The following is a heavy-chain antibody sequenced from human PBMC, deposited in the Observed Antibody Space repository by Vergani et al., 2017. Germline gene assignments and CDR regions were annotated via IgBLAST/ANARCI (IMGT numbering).Heavy chain of an antibody. CDR3: ARAGITGTLGGGNFDL. V-gene: IGHV1-18*01. Sequence: QMQLVQSGAEVKKPGDSVKVSCKASGYLFTSYAISWVRQAPGQGLEWMGWISANKGNPNYAQKFQDRVTMTTDTSTRTAYLELRSLRSDDTAVYYCARAGITGTLGGGNFDLWGRGTLVTISS. J-gene: IGHJ2*01. CDR1: GYLFTSYA. D-gene: IGHD1-7*01. CDR2: ISANKGNP.